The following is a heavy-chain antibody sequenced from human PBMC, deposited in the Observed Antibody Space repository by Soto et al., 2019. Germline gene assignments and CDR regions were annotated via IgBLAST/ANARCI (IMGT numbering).Heavy chain of an antibody. D-gene: IGHD6-19*01. CDR3: ARALAGRWFDP. CDR1: GFTVSSYS. V-gene: IGHV3-21*01. CDR2: ISSSSSYI. J-gene: IGHJ5*02. Sequence: EVQLVESGGGLVKPGGSLRLSWAASGFTVSSYSMNWVRQAPGKGLEWVSSISSSSSYIYYADSVKGRFTISRDNAKNSLYLQMNSLRAEDTAVYYGARALAGRWFDPCGQGTLVTVSS.